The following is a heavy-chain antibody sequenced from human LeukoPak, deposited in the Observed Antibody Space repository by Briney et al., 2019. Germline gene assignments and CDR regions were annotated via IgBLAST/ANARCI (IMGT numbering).Heavy chain of an antibody. CDR3: ARDSGGYFDL. CDR1: GYSISSGYY. CDR2: IYYSGST. Sequence: SETLSLTCAVSGYSISSGYYWGWIRQPPGKGLEWIGYIYYSGSTNYNPSLKSRVTISVDTSKNQFSLKLSSVTAADTAVYYCARDSGGYFDLWGRGTLVTVSS. J-gene: IGHJ2*01. D-gene: IGHD3-10*01. V-gene: IGHV4-61*01.